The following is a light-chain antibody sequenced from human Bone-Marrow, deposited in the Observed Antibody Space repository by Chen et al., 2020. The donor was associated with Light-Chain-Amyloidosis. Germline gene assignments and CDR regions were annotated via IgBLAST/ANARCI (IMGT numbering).Light chain of an antibody. J-gene: IGKJ4*01. V-gene: IGKV3-20*01. CDR1: QTISSNY. CDR3: QQYGTSPLT. Sequence: EIVLTQSPGTLSLSPGEGANLSCRASQTISSNYLTWYQQKFGQAPRLLIYGSSSRATGIQDRFTGGGSGTDFTLTINRLEPEDFAMYYCQQYGTSPLTFGGGTKVEIK. CDR2: GSS.